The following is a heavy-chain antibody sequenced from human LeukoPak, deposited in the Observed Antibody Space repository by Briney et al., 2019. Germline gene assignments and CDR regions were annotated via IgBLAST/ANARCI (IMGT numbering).Heavy chain of an antibody. CDR1: GGSISSYY. Sequence: SETLSLTCTVSGGSISSYYWSWFRQPPGKGLEWIGYIYYSGSTNYSPSLKSRVTISVDTSKSQFSLKLSSVTAADTAVYYCARGYSYGLRTGWFDPWAREPWSPSPQ. V-gene: IGHV4-59*01. J-gene: IGHJ5*02. CDR3: ARGYSYGLRTGWFDP. CDR2: IYYSGST. D-gene: IGHD5-18*01.